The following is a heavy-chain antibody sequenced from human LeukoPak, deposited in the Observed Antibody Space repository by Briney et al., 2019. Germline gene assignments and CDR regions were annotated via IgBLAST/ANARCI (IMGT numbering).Heavy chain of an antibody. J-gene: IGHJ4*02. CDR2: IEQDGSEE. CDR1: GFTFGKYW. CDR3: AKDTSYSSGWYLSDY. Sequence: GGSLRLSCVASGFTFGKYWMAWVRQAPGKGLEWLANIEQDGSEEYYLDSVRGRFTVSRDNAKNTLYLQMNSLRAEDTAVYYCAKDTSYSSGWYLSDYWGQGTLVTVSS. V-gene: IGHV3-7*01. D-gene: IGHD6-19*01.